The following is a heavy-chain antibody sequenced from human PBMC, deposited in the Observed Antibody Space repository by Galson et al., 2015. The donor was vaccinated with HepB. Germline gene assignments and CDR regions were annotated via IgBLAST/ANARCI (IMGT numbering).Heavy chain of an antibody. V-gene: IGHV3-11*01. CDR2: ISSSGSTI. Sequence: SLRLSCAASGFTFSDYYMSWIRQAPGKGLEWVSYISSSGSTIYYADSVKGRFTISRDNAKNSLYLQMNSLRAEDTAVYYCARGTVVPAAMVLYYYGMDVWGQGTTVTVSS. D-gene: IGHD2-2*01. CDR1: GFTFSDYY. CDR3: ARGTVVPAAMVLYYYGMDV. J-gene: IGHJ6*02.